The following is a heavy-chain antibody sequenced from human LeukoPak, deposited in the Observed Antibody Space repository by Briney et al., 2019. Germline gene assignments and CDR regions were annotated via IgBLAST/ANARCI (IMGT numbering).Heavy chain of an antibody. V-gene: IGHV1-2*02. J-gene: IGHJ4*02. D-gene: IGHD6-6*01. CDR3: ARVPEYSSSSFNY. CDR2: IYPNSGGT. CDR1: GYTFTGYY. Sequence: ASVKVSCKASGYTFTGYYMHWVRQAPGQGLEWMGWIYPNSGGTNYAQKFQGRVTMTRDTSISTAYMELSRLRSDDTAVYYCARVPEYSSSSFNYWGQGTLVTVSS.